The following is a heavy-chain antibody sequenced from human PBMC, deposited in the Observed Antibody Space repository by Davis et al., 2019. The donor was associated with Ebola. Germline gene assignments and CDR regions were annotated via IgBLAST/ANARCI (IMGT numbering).Heavy chain of an antibody. J-gene: IGHJ6*02. CDR2: ISSSSSYI. CDR1: GFTFSSYS. Sequence: GESLKISCAASGFTFSSYSMNWVRQAPRTCLECVSSISSSSSYIYYADSVKGRFTISRDNAKNSLYLQMNSLRAEDTAVYYCARDEAAADYYYYGMDVWGQGTTVTVSS. CDR3: ARDEAAADYYYYGMDV. D-gene: IGHD6-13*01. V-gene: IGHV3-21*01.